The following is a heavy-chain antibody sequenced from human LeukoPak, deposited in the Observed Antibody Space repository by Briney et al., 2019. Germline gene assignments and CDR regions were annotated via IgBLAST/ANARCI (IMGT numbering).Heavy chain of an antibody. V-gene: IGHV3-48*03. J-gene: IGHJ6*03. Sequence: GGSLRLSCAASGFTFSSYEMNWVRQAPGEGLEWVSYISSSGSTIYYADSVKGRFTISRDNDKNSLYLQMNSLRAEDTAVYYCAREHYFYHMDGWGEGTTVTVSS. CDR2: ISSSGSTI. CDR1: GFTFSSYE. CDR3: AREHYFYHMDG.